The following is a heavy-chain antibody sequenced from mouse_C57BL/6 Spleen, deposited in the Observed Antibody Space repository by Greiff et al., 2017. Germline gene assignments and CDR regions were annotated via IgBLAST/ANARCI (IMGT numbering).Heavy chain of an antibody. D-gene: IGHD2-12*01. Sequence: VQLKESGGGLVKPGGSLKLSCAASGFTFSSYAMSWVRQTPEKRLEWVATISDGGSYTYYPDNVKGRFTISRDNAKNNLYLQMSHLKSEDTAMYYCARAYYKDAMDYWGQGTSVTVSS. J-gene: IGHJ4*01. CDR1: GFTFSSYA. CDR3: ARAYYKDAMDY. V-gene: IGHV5-4*01. CDR2: ISDGGSYT.